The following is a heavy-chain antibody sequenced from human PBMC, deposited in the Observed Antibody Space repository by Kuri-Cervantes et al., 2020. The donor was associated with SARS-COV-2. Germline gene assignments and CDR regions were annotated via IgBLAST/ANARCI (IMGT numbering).Heavy chain of an antibody. D-gene: IGHD5-24*01. CDR1: GGSFSGYY. V-gene: IGHV4-34*01. CDR2: INHSGST. CDR3: ARGLRWQQPHRNYYYYGMDV. Sequence: GSLRPSCAVYGGSFSGYYWGWIRQPPGKGLEWIGEINHSGSTNYNPSLKSRVTISVDTSKNQFSLKLSSVTAADTAVYYCARGLRWQQPHRNYYYYGMDVWGQGTTVTVSS. J-gene: IGHJ6*02.